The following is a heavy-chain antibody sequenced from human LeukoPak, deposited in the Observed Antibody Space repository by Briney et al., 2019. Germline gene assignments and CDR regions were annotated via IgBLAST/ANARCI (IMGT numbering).Heavy chain of an antibody. CDR1: GYTFTGYY. CDR2: INPNSGGT. CDR3: ARRRRGYSGYDLGEPYYFDY. D-gene: IGHD5-12*01. Sequence: GSVKVSCKASGYTFTGYYMHWVRQAPGQGLEWMGWINPNSGGTNYAQKFQGRVTMTRDTSISTAYLQWSSLKASDTAMYYCARRRRGYSGYDLGEPYYFDYWGQGTLVTVSS. V-gene: IGHV1-2*02. J-gene: IGHJ4*02.